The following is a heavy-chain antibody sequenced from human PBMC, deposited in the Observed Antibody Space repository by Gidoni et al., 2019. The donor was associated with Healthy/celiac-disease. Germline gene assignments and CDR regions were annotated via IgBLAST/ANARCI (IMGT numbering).Heavy chain of an antibody. V-gene: IGHV3-48*02. CDR3: ARDKGQQLVLPFDY. D-gene: IGHD6-13*01. CDR2: ISSSSSTI. J-gene: IGHJ4*02. Sequence: EVQLVESGGGLVQPGGSLRLSCAASGFTFSSYSMNWVRQAPGKGLAWVSYISSSSSTIYYADSVKGRFTISRDNAKNSLYLQMNSLRDEDTAVYYCARDKGQQLVLPFDYWGQGTLVTVSS. CDR1: GFTFSSYS.